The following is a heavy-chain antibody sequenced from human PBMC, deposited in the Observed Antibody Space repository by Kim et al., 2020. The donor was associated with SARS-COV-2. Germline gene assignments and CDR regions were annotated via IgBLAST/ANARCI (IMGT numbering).Heavy chain of an antibody. CDR2: IYTSGIT. D-gene: IGHD6-19*01. CDR3: ARDKLFGWVGYSSGWYDY. J-gene: IGHJ4*02. CDR1: GGSISSYY. V-gene: IGHV4-4*07. Sequence: SETLSLTCTVSGGSISSYYWSWIRQPAGKGLEWIGRIYTSGITNYNPSLKSRVTMSVDTSKNQFSLKLSSVTAADTAVYYCARDKLFGWVGYSSGWYDYWGQGTLVTVSS.